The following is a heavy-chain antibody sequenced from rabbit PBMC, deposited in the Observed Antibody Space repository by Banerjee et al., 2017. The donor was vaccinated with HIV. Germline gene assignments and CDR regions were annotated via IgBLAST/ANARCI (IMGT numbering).Heavy chain of an antibody. Sequence: QQQLEESGGGLVKPGGTLTLTCKASGIDFSSNYYMCWVRQAPGKGLELIACIYTSSGSTWYASWVNGRFTISRSTSLNTVDLKMTSLTAADTATYFCAREIPGYAGYGYATGLLDLWGPGTLVTVS. CDR2: IYTSSGST. J-gene: IGHJ4*01. CDR3: AREIPGYAGYGYATGLLDL. D-gene: IGHD6-1*01. CDR1: GIDFSSNYY. V-gene: IGHV1S43*01.